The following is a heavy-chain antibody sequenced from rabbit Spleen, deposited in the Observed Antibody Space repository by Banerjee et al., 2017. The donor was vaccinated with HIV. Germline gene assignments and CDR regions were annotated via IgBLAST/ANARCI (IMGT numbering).Heavy chain of an antibody. D-gene: IGHD1-1*01. J-gene: IGHJ6*01. CDR3: ARDTSSSFSSYGMDL. Sequence: QEQLVESGGGLVQPEGSLTLTCTASGFSFSSSVYMCWVRQAPGKGLEWIGYIDPVFGSTYYATWVNGRFTISKTSSTTVTLQMTSLPAADTATYFCARDTSSSFSSYGMDLWAQGPWSPS. V-gene: IGHV1S45*01. CDR1: GFSFSSSVY. CDR2: IDPVFGST.